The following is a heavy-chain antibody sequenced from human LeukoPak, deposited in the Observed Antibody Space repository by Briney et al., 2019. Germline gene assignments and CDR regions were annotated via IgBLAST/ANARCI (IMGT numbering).Heavy chain of an antibody. D-gene: IGHD3-22*01. Sequence: GGSLRLSCAPSGFTVSSNYMSWVRQAPGKGLEWVSAISGSGGSTYYADSVKGRFTISRDNSKNTLYLQMNSLRAEDTAVYYCARASAMIVVVSKHFDYWGQGTLVTVSS. CDR2: ISGSGGST. V-gene: IGHV3-23*01. J-gene: IGHJ4*02. CDR1: GFTVSSNY. CDR3: ARASAMIVVVSKHFDY.